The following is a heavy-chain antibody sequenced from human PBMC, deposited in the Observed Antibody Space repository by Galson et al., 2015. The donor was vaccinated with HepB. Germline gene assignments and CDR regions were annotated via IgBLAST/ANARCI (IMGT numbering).Heavy chain of an antibody. CDR3: AKDAEIAVAGWYYYYGLDV. J-gene: IGHJ6*02. Sequence: LSLSCAVSGFTFDDYAMHWVRQAPGKGLAWVSLISWDGRSTYYADSVKGRFTISRDNSKNSLFLQMNSLRAEDTALYYCAKDAEIAVAGWYYYYGLDVWGQGTTVTVSS. CDR1: GFTFDDYA. CDR2: ISWDGRST. V-gene: IGHV3-43D*03. D-gene: IGHD6-19*01.